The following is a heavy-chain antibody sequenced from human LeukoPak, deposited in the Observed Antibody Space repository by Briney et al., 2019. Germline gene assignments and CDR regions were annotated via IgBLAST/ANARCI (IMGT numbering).Heavy chain of an antibody. CDR1: GYTFSTYY. CDR2: INPSGGGT. V-gene: IGHV1-46*01. Sequence: GASVKVSCKASGYTFSTYYMHWVRQAPGQGLEWMGIINPSGGGTSYAQKFQGRVTMTRDTSTSTVYMELSSLTSEDTAVYYCAIIEGMDIVIVPAALHYYSGMDVWGQGTTVTVSS. CDR3: AIIEGMDIVIVPAALHYYSGMDV. D-gene: IGHD2-2*03. J-gene: IGHJ6*02.